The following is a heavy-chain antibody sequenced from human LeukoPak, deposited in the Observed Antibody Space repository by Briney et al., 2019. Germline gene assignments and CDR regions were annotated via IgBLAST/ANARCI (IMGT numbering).Heavy chain of an antibody. V-gene: IGHV3-23*01. Sequence: GGSLRLSCAASGFAFSSYSISWARQAPGKGLEGVSPISGGGASTYYADAVKGRFTISRDNSKNTLYLQMRSLRAEDTAVYYCAKGSTIWGTEYFQHWGQGTLVTVSS. CDR2: ISGGGAST. CDR3: AKGSTIWGTEYFQH. J-gene: IGHJ1*01. CDR1: GFAFSSYS. D-gene: IGHD3-16*01.